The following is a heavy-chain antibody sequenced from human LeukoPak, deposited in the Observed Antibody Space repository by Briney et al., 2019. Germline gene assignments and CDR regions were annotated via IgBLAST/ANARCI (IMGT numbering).Heavy chain of an antibody. CDR1: GGSISSYY. J-gene: IGHJ4*02. CDR2: ISYSRST. Sequence: SETLSLTCTVSGGSISSYYWSWIRQPPGKGLEWIGYISYSRSTKYNPSLKSRVTISVDTSKNQFSLKLSSVTAADTAVYYCARDYGGKFDYWGQGTLVTVSS. V-gene: IGHV4-59*01. D-gene: IGHD4-23*01. CDR3: ARDYGGKFDY.